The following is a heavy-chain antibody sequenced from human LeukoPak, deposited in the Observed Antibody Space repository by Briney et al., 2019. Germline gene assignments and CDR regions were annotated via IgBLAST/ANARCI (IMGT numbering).Heavy chain of an antibody. J-gene: IGHJ4*02. CDR3: ARGVDNYGYIFDY. CDR2: ISSSGSTI. D-gene: IGHD5-18*01. CDR1: GFTFSSYE. V-gene: IGHV3-48*03. Sequence: GGSLRLSCAASGFTFSSYEMNWVRQAPGKGLEWVSYISSSGSTIYYTDSVKGRFTISRDNAENSLYLQMNSLRAEDTAVYYCARGVDNYGYIFDYWGQGTLVTVSS.